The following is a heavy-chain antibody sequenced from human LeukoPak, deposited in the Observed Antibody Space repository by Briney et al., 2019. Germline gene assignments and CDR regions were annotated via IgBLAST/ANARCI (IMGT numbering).Heavy chain of an antibody. CDR2: IYYSGST. D-gene: IGHD3-10*01. J-gene: IGHJ4*02. CDR1: GGSISSYY. Sequence: PSETLSLTCTVSGGSISSYYWSWIRQPPGKGLEWIGYIYYSGSTNYNPSLKSRVTISVDTSKNQFSLKLSSVTAADTAVYYCARHARWFYHFDYWGQGTLVTVSS. V-gene: IGHV4-59*08. CDR3: ARHARWFYHFDY.